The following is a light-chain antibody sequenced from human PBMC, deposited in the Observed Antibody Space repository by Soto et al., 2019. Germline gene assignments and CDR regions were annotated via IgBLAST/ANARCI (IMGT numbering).Light chain of an antibody. CDR2: EVT. CDR1: SSDVGSYNL. J-gene: IGLJ2*01. V-gene: IGLV2-23*02. CDR3: SPYAGSSIFVV. Sequence: QSALTQPASVSGSPGQSITISCTGTSSDVGSYNLVSWYQHLPGKAPKLMIFEVTKRPSGVSTRFSGSKSGNTASLTISGLQAEDEADYYCSPYAGSSIFVVFGGGTKLTVL.